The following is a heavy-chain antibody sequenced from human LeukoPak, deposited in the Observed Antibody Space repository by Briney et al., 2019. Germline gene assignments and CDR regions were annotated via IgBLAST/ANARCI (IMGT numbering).Heavy chain of an antibody. Sequence: GGSLRLSCAASGFTLRHFAMNWVRQAPGKGLEWVSSIASDGDTFYAGSVKGRFTISRDISTNTLHLQMDSLRADDTAIYFCANEAHRHLDLHNWGQGTLVTVST. J-gene: IGHJ4*02. CDR3: ANEAHRHLDLHN. CDR2: IASDGDT. V-gene: IGHV3-23*01. CDR1: GFTLRHFA.